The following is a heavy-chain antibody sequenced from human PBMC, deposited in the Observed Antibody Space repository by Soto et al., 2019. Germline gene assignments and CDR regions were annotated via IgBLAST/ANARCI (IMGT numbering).Heavy chain of an antibody. CDR1: GFTFSSYS. V-gene: IGHV3-21*01. Sequence: GGSLRLSCAASGFTFSSYSMNWVRQAPGKGLEWVSSIISSSSYIYYADSVKGRFTISRDNAKNSLYLQMNSLRAEDTAVYYCARFNDFWSSYPFDYWGQGTPVTVSS. D-gene: IGHD3-3*01. CDR3: ARFNDFWSSYPFDY. CDR2: IISSSSYI. J-gene: IGHJ4*02.